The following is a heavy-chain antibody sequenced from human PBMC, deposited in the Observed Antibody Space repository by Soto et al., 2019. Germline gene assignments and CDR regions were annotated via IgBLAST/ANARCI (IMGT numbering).Heavy chain of an antibody. CDR2: IYYSGST. V-gene: IGHV4-31*03. CDR3: AREGGIVGATAADY. CDR1: GGSISSGGYY. D-gene: IGHD1-26*01. J-gene: IGHJ4*02. Sequence: QVQLQESGPGLVKPSQTLSLTCTVSGGSISSGGYYWSWIRQHPGKGLEWIGYIYYSGSTYYNPSPKSRVTISVDTSKHHFSLKQSSVTASDTAVYYCAREGGIVGATAADYWGQGTLVTVSS.